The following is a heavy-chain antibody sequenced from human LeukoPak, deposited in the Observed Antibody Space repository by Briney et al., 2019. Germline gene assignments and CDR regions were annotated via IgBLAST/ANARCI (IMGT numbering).Heavy chain of an antibody. V-gene: IGHV4-34*12. CDR3: ARHGSGSYQAY. CDR2: ILHTGSA. D-gene: IGHD3-10*01. CDR1: GGSFSGYY. Sequence: SETLSLTCAVYGGSFSGYYWSWIRQPPGKGLEWIGEILHTGSANYNPSLMSRATISLDKFNNQVSLTLTSVTAADTAVYYCARHGSGSYQAYWGQGTLVTVSS. J-gene: IGHJ4*02.